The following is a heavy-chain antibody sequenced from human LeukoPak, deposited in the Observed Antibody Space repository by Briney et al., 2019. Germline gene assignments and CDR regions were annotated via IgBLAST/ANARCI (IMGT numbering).Heavy chain of an antibody. J-gene: IGHJ4*02. V-gene: IGHV4-59*01. CDR2: IYYSGST. CDR3: ARGPSDGYGGNPDY. CDR1: GGSISSYY. Sequence: SETLSLTCTVSGGSISSYYWSWIRQPPGKGLEWIGYIYYSGSTNYNPSLKSRVTISVDTSKNQLSLKLSSVTAADTAVYYCARGPSDGYGGNPDYWGQGTLVTVSS. D-gene: IGHD4-23*01.